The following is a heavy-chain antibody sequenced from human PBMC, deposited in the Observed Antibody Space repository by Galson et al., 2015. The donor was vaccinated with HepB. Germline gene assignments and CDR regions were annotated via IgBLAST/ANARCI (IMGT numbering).Heavy chain of an antibody. CDR1: GFTFSSYG. D-gene: IGHD2-21*01. J-gene: IGHJ3*02. CDR2: ISYDGSNK. V-gene: IGHV3-30*18. CDR3: AKGDTVVVIAIADAFDI. Sequence: SLRLSCAASGFTFSSYGMHWVRQAPGKGLEWVAVISYDGSNKYYADSVKGRFTISRDNSKNTLYLQMNSLRAEDTAVYYCAKGDTVVVIAIADAFDIWGQGTMVTVSS.